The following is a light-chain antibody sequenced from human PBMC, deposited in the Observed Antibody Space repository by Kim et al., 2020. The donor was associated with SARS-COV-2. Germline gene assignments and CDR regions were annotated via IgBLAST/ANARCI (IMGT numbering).Light chain of an antibody. CDR2: RNN. CDR3: AAWDDSLSGPRV. CDR1: SSNIGSNY. J-gene: IGLJ3*02. V-gene: IGLV1-47*01. Sequence: QRVTISCSGSSSNIGSNYVYWYQQRPGTAPKLLIYRNNQRPSGVPDRFSGSKSGTSASLAISGHRSEDEADYYCAAWDDSLSGPRVFGGGTQLTVL.